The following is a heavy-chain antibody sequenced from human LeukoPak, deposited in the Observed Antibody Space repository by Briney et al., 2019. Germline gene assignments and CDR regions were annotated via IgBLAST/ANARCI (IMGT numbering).Heavy chain of an antibody. D-gene: IGHD2-2*02. V-gene: IGHV4-31*03. CDR1: GGSISSGCYY. CDR3: ARGTVPLDCSSTSCYKGGFDY. J-gene: IGHJ4*02. Sequence: PSETLSLTCTVSGGSISSGCYYWSWIRPHPEKGREWIGYIYYSGSTYYNPFLKSRVTISVDTSKNQFSLKLSSVTAADTAVYYCARGTVPLDCSSTSCYKGGFDYWGQGTLVTVSS. CDR2: IYYSGST.